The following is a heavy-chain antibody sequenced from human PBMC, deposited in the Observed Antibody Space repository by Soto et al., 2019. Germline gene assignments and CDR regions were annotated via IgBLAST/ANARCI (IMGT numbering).Heavy chain of an antibody. CDR1: GYTFTSYG. CDR3: VRDFSYDSSGYWWYFDY. J-gene: IGHJ4*02. CDR2: ISAYNGNT. V-gene: IGHV1-18*01. Sequence: ASVKVSCKASGYTFTSYGISWVRQAPGQGLEWMGWISAYNGNTNYAQKLQGRVTMTTDTSTSTAYMELRSLRSDDTAVYYCVRDFSYDSSGYWWYFDYWGQGTLVTVSS. D-gene: IGHD3-22*01.